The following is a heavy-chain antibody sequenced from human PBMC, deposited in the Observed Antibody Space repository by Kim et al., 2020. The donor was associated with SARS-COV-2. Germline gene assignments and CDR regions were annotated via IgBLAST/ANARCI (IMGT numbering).Heavy chain of an antibody. J-gene: IGHJ3*02. Sequence: GGSLRLSCAASGFTFSGSAMHWVRQASGKGLEWVGGIRSKANSYATAYAASGKGSFTISRDDSKNTAYLQMNSLKTEDTAVYYCTRRQYYYDSNRASDFDIWGQETMVTVSS. CDR1: GFTFSGSA. V-gene: IGHV3-73*01. CDR3: TRRQYYYDSNRASDFDI. D-gene: IGHD3-22*01. CDR2: IRSKANSYAT.